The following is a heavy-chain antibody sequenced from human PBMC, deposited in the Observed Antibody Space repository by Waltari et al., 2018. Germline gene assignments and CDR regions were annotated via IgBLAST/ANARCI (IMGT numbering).Heavy chain of an antibody. Sequence: QLQLQESGPGLVKPSATLSLTCTVSGGSISTNYNWGWIRQPPGKGLEWMGNMQYRGSTFYNPSLKSRVTISLDTSKNQFSLRLSSVGAADTAVYFCGRIAFGDDGGYFQHWGQGTLVTVSS. D-gene: IGHD4-17*01. V-gene: IGHV4-39*01. J-gene: IGHJ1*01. CDR3: GRIAFGDDGGYFQH. CDR2: MQYRGST. CDR1: GGSISTNYN.